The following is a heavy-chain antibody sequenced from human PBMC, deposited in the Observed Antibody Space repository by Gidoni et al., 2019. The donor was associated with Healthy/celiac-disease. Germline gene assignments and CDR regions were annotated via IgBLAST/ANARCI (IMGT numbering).Heavy chain of an antibody. V-gene: IGHV3-49*03. J-gene: IGHJ6*02. CDR3: IRGGAGFTDFYGMDV. Sequence: EVDLVESGGGLVQPGRSLRLSCTTSGFTFGDYAMSWFRQAPGKGLEWVGFIRSKPYSETTEYAASVKGRFTISRDDSESTAYLQMNSLKTDDTAVYYCIRGGAGFTDFYGMDVWSHGTTVTVSS. CDR2: IRSKPYSETT. CDR1: GFTFGDYA. D-gene: IGHD1-26*01.